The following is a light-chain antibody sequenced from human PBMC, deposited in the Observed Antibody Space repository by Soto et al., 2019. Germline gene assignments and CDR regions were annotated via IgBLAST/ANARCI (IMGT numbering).Light chain of an antibody. J-gene: IGLJ2*01. CDR1: SSDVGDYYY. CDR2: GVT. V-gene: IGLV2-14*01. Sequence: QSALPHPASVCWSPGQSIAISCSGTSSDVGDYYYVSWYQQHPGKAPKLLIYGVTDRPSGVSHRFSGSRSDSTASLTISGLQAEEEADYYCSSYTSSSNLIFGGGTQLTVL. CDR3: SSYTSSSNLI.